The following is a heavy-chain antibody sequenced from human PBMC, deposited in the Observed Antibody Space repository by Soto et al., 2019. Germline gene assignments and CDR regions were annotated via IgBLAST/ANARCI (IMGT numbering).Heavy chain of an antibody. J-gene: IGHJ6*02. D-gene: IGHD1-20*01. CDR2: ISAYNGNT. CDR3: ARDNSLYNWNDVHSVSYGMDV. CDR1: GYTFTSYG. Sequence: ASVKVSCKASGYTFTSYGISWVRQAPGQGLEWMGWISAYNGNTNYAQKLQGRVTMTTGTSTSTAYMELRSLRSDDTAVYYCARDNSLYNWNDVHSVSYGMDVWGQGTTVTVSS. V-gene: IGHV1-18*01.